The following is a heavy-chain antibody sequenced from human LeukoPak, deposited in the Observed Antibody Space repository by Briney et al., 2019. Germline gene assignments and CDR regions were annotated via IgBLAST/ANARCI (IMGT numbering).Heavy chain of an antibody. D-gene: IGHD3-22*01. Sequence: GESLKISCKGSGYSFTSCWIGWVRQMPGKGLEWMGIIYPGDSDTRYSPSFQGQVTISADKSISTAYLQWSSLKASDTAMYYCARHSPVGKYYYDSSGPASDYWGQGTLVTVSS. V-gene: IGHV5-51*01. CDR3: ARHSPVGKYYYDSSGPASDY. J-gene: IGHJ4*02. CDR1: GYSFTSCW. CDR2: IYPGDSDT.